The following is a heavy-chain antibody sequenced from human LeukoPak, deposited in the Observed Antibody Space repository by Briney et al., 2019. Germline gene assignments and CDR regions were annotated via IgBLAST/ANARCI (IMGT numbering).Heavy chain of an antibody. CDR2: ISGSGGST. D-gene: IGHD3-22*01. Sequence: GGSLRLSRAASGFTFSSYAMSWVRPAPGKGLEGVSAISGSGGSTYYADSVKGRFTISRDNSKNTLYLQMNSLRAEDTAVYYCAKLLRTYYYDSSGPRSNWGQGTRVTVSS. CDR3: AKLLRTYYYDSSGPRSN. V-gene: IGHV3-23*01. J-gene: IGHJ4*02. CDR1: GFTFSSYA.